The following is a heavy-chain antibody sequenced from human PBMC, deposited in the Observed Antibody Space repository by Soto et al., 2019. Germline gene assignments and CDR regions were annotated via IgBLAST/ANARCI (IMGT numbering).Heavy chain of an antibody. CDR3: AKGDDSSGRPYYFDY. D-gene: IGHD3-22*01. CDR1: GFTFDDYA. J-gene: IGHJ4*02. V-gene: IGHV3-9*01. CDR2: ISWNSGSI. Sequence: GGSLRLSCAASGFTFDDYAMHWVRQAPGKGLEWVSGISWNSGSIGYADSVKGRFTISRDNAKNSLYLQMNSLRAEDTALYYCAKGDDSSGRPYYFDYWGQGTLVTVSS.